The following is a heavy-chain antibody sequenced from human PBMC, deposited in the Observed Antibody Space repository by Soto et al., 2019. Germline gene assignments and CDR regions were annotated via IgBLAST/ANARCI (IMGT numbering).Heavy chain of an antibody. CDR3: ARPSGSYLYYFDY. V-gene: IGHV4-39*01. J-gene: IGHJ4*02. D-gene: IGHD1-26*01. CDR2: IYYSGGT. CDR1: GGSISSSSYY. Sequence: QLQLQESGPGLVKPSETLSLTCTVSGGSISSSSYYWGWIRQPPGKGLEWIGSIYYSGGTYYNPSLKSRVTLSVDTSKNQFSLKLSSVTAADTAVYYCARPSGSYLYYFDYWGQGTLVTVSS.